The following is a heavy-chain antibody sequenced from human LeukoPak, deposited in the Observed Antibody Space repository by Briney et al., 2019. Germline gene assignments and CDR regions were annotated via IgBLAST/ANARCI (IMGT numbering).Heavy chain of an antibody. Sequence: GGSLRLSCAASGFTFSSYEMNWVRQAPGKGLEWVSYISSSGSTIYYADSVKGRFTISRDNAKNSLYLQMNSLRAEDTAVYYCARSGKLLRYFDWFQNWGQGTLVTVSS. CDR2: ISSSGSTI. CDR1: GFTFSSYE. V-gene: IGHV3-48*03. D-gene: IGHD3-9*01. CDR3: ARSGKLLRYFDWFQN. J-gene: IGHJ1*01.